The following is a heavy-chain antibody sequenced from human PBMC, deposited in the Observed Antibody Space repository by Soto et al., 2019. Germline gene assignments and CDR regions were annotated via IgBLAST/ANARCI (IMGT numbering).Heavy chain of an antibody. CDR2: IYYSGST. V-gene: IGHV4-59*08. Sequence: SETLSLTCTVSGGSISSYYWSWIRQPPGKGLEWIGYIYYSGSTNYNPSLKSRVTISVDTSKNQFSLKLSSVTAADTAVYYCASSVPTFTMVRASYYYYYMDVWGKGTTVTVSS. D-gene: IGHD3-10*01. CDR1: GGSISSYY. J-gene: IGHJ6*03. CDR3: ASSVPTFTMVRASYYYYYMDV.